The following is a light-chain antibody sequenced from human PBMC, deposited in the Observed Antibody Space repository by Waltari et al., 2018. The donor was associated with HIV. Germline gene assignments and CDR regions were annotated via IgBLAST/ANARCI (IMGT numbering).Light chain of an antibody. Sequence: QSALTQPASVSGSPGQSITISCTGTSSDVGAYKFVSWYQQHPGKAPKLIIYEVSNRPSGVSNRFAASKSRNTASLTISGLQAEDEADYYCTSYTTSITYVFGTGTKVTVL. CDR2: EVS. J-gene: IGLJ1*01. CDR1: SSDVGAYKF. CDR3: TSYTTSITYV. V-gene: IGLV2-14*01.